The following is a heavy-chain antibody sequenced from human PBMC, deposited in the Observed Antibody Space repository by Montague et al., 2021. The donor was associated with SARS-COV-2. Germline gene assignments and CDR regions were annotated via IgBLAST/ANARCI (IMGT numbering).Heavy chain of an antibody. CDR2: IWYDGSNK. V-gene: IGHV3-33*01. CDR3: AREAEIFGVVISPLFY. Sequence: SLRLSCAASGFTFSRYGMHWVRQAPGKGLEWVAVIWYDGSNKYYADSVXGLFTISRDNSKNTLYLQMNSLRAEDTAVYYCAREAEIFGVVISPLFYWGQGTLVTVSS. J-gene: IGHJ4*02. D-gene: IGHD3-3*01. CDR1: GFTFSRYG.